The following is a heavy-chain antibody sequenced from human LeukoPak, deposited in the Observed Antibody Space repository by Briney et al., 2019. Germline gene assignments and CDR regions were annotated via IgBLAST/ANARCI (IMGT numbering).Heavy chain of an antibody. CDR3: ARTRRGYSYGNHFDY. CDR2: IYYSGST. Sequence: SETLSLTCTVSGGSISSYYWSWIRQPPGKGLEWIGYIYYSGSTNYNPSLKSRVTISVDTSKNQFSLKLSSVTAADTAVYYCARTRRGYSYGNHFDYRGQGTLVTVSS. D-gene: IGHD5-18*01. J-gene: IGHJ4*02. V-gene: IGHV4-59*08. CDR1: GGSISSYY.